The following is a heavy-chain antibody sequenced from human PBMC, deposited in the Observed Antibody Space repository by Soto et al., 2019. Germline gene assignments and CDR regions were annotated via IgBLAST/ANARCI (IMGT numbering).Heavy chain of an antibody. J-gene: IGHJ6*02. CDR1: GFTFDDYT. V-gene: IGHV3-43*01. CDR3: AKADGYSSSSYYYYYGMDV. D-gene: IGHD6-6*01. CDR2: ISWDGGST. Sequence: GGSLRLSCAASGFTFDDYTMHWVRQAPGKGLEWVSLISWDGGSTYYADSVKGRFTISRDNSKNSLYLQMNSLRTEDTALYYCAKADGYSSSSYYYYYGMDVWGQGTTVTVSS.